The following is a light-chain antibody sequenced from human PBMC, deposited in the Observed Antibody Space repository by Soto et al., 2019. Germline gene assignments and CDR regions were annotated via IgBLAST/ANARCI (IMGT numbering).Light chain of an antibody. CDR1: RDIDNS. V-gene: IGKV1-27*01. CDR3: QKYNKAPWI. J-gene: IGKJ1*01. CDR2: AAS. Sequence: DIQVTQSPPSLSASVGDRVTITCRASRDIDNSLAWYQQVPGKAPKLLIYAASTLQSGVPSRFMGSGSGTSFILTITSLQPEDVATYYWQKYNKAPWIFGQGTKVEV.